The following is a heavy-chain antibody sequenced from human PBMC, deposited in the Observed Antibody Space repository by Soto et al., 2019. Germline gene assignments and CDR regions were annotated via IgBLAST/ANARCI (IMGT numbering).Heavy chain of an antibody. V-gene: IGHV3-30*18. CDR2: ISYDGSNK. J-gene: IGHJ4*02. CDR3: AKDLYYDSSGTLDY. CDR1: GFTFSSYG. D-gene: IGHD3-22*01. Sequence: GGSLRLSCAASGFTFSSYGMHWVRQAPGKGLEWVAVISYDGSNKYYADSVKGRFTISRDNSKNTLYLQMNSLRAEDTAVYYCAKDLYYDSSGTLDYWGQGTLVTV.